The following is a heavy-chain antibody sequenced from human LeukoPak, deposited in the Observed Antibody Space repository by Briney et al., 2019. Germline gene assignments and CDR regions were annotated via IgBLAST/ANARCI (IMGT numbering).Heavy chain of an antibody. J-gene: IGHJ4*02. Sequence: PGGSLRLSCAASGFTFSSYSMNWVRQAPGKGLEWVSSISSSSSYIYYADSVKGRFTISRDNAKNSLYLQMNSLRAEDTAVYYCARDLSIAVAGRSYFDYWGQGTLVTVSS. V-gene: IGHV3-21*01. D-gene: IGHD6-19*01. CDR2: ISSSSSYI. CDR3: ARDLSIAVAGRSYFDY. CDR1: GFTFSSYS.